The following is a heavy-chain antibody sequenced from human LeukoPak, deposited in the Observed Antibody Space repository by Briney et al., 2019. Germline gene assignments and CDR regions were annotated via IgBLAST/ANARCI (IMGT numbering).Heavy chain of an antibody. CDR3: ARSAQGWSGFSWFDP. Sequence: PSETLPLTCSVSGGSISGNYWSWIRQPAGRGLEWLGRIYATGSTNYNPSLKSRVTMSVDTSKNQFSLNLRTVTAADTAVYYCARSAQGWSGFSWFDPWGQGTLVTVSS. CDR1: GGSISGNY. CDR2: IYATGST. V-gene: IGHV4-4*07. D-gene: IGHD2-15*01. J-gene: IGHJ5*02.